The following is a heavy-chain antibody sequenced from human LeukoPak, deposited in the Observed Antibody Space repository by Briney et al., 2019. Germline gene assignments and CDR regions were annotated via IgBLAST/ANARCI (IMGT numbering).Heavy chain of an antibody. CDR2: IKPDSGDA. V-gene: IGHV1-2*02. J-gene: IGHJ4*02. CDR3: ARDYPHQRFDY. CDR1: GYSFTAYW. Sequence: GASVKVSFKASGYSFTAYWLHWVRQAPGQGLEWMGWIKPDSGDANSAQQFQGRVSMTSDTSSSTAFLELSSLRSDDTAVYFCARDYPHQRFDYWGQGTLVTVSS. D-gene: IGHD3-16*02.